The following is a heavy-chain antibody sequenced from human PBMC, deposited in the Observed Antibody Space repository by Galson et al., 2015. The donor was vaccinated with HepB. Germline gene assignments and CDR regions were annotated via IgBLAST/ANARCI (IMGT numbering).Heavy chain of an antibody. Sequence: SVKVSCKASGGTFSSYSINWVRQAPGQGPEWVGGIIPIFGIGKYAEKFKGRVTITADKSTKTVYMEMGSLTSEDTAIYYCANGGECSGGGCYEGFWGQGTLVTISS. CDR1: GGTFSSYS. V-gene: IGHV1-69*10. CDR2: IIPIFGIG. CDR3: ANGGECSGGGCYEGF. D-gene: IGHD2-15*01. J-gene: IGHJ1*01.